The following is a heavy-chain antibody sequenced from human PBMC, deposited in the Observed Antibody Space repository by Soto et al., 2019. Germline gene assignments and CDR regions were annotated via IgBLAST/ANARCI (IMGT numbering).Heavy chain of an antibody. CDR3: ARSVAVPGAHIDY. V-gene: IGHV4-59*01. CDR2: VYYTGST. Sequence: SETLSLTCSVSGGSISGSYWSWIRQSPGQGLEWLGYVYYTGSTNYSPSLRSRVSISVDTSKNEFPLRLSSVTAADTAVYFCARSVAVPGAHIDYWGQGTQVTVSS. J-gene: IGHJ4*02. D-gene: IGHD6-19*01. CDR1: GGSISGSY.